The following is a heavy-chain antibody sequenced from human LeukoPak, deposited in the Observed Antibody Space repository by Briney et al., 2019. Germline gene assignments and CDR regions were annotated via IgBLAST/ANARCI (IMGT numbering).Heavy chain of an antibody. CDR3: AKRPMRRYYDILTGYPLDY. V-gene: IGHV3-23*01. J-gene: IGHJ4*02. Sequence: GGSLGLSCAASGFTFSSYAMSWVRQAPGKGLEWVSAISGSGGSTYYADSVKGRFTISRDNSKNTLYLQMNSLRAEDTAVYYCAKRPMRRYYDILTGYPLDYWGQGTLVTVSS. CDR1: GFTFSSYA. D-gene: IGHD3-9*01. CDR2: ISGSGGST.